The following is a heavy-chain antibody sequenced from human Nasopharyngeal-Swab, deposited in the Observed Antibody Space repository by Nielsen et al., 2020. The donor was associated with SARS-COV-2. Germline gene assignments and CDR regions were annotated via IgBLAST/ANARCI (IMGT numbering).Heavy chain of an antibody. V-gene: IGHV3-21*01. J-gene: IGHJ6*02. CDR2: ISSNSRYI. D-gene: IGHD5-18*01. CDR3: ARDGPELWSYYYYYGMDV. CDR1: GFTFSSYS. Sequence: GGSLRLSCAASGFTFSSYSMNWVRQAPGKGLEWVSSISSNSRYIYYADSVKDRFTISRDNAKNSLYLQMNSLRAEDTAVYYCARDGPELWSYYYYYGMDVWGQGTTVTVSS.